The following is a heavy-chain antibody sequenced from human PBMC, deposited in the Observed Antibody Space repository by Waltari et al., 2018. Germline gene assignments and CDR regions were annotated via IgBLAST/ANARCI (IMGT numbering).Heavy chain of an antibody. CDR3: ARDPAAAGTLPAAWFDP. V-gene: IGHV3-33*01. D-gene: IGHD6-13*01. CDR2: IWYDGSNK. CDR1: GFTFSSYG. J-gene: IGHJ5*02. Sequence: QVQLVESGGGVVQPGRSLRLSCAASGFTFSSYGMHWVRPAPGTGLAGLEWVAVIWYDGSNKYYADSVKGRFTISRDNSKNTLYLQMNSLRAEDTAVYYCARDPAAAGTLPAAWFDPWGQGTLVTVSS.